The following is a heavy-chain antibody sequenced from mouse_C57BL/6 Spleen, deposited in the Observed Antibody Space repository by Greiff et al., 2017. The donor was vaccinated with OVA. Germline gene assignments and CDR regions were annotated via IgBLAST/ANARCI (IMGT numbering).Heavy chain of an antibody. CDR3: ANYYGSVGDYFDY. J-gene: IGHJ2*01. CDR2: INPNNGGT. V-gene: IGHV1-22*01. CDR1: GYTFTDYN. Sequence: EVQLQQSGPELVKPGASVKMSCKASGYTFTDYNMHWVKQSHGKSLEWIGYINPNNGGTSYNQKFKGKATLTVNKSSSTAYMELRSLTSEDSAVYYCANYYGSVGDYFDYWGQGTTLTVSS. D-gene: IGHD1-1*01.